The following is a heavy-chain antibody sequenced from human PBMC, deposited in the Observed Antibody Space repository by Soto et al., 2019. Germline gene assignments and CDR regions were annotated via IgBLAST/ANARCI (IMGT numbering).Heavy chain of an antibody. Sequence: PGESLKISCKGSGYSFTSYWIGWVRQMPGKGLEWMGIIYPGDSDTRYSPSFQGQVTISADKSISTAYLQWSSLKASDTAMYYCARNRHGDYSYYYGMDVWGQGTTVTVSS. D-gene: IGHD4-17*01. V-gene: IGHV5-51*01. CDR3: ARNRHGDYSYYYGMDV. CDR1: GYSFTSYW. J-gene: IGHJ6*02. CDR2: IYPGDSDT.